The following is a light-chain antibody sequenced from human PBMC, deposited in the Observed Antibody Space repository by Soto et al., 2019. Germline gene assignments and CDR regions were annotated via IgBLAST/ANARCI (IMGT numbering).Light chain of an antibody. CDR2: EVS. CDR3: SSFTNTYSYV. Sequence: QSVLTQPASVSGSPGQSITISCTGTSSDVGSYNYVSWYQLHPGKAPKLMIYEVSNRPSGVSNRFSGSKSGDTASLTISGLQAEDEADYYCSSFTNTYSYVFGTGTKVTVL. J-gene: IGLJ1*01. CDR1: SSDVGSYNY. V-gene: IGLV2-14*01.